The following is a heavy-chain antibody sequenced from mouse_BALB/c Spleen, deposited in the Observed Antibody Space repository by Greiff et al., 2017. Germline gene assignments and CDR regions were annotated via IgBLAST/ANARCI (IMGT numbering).Heavy chain of an antibody. D-gene: IGHD1-1*01. CDR1: GFTFSSYA. V-gene: IGHV5-6-5*01. J-gene: IGHJ1*01. CDR2: ISSGGST. CDR3: AREGLTTVVADWYFDV. Sequence: EVKLMESGGGLVKPGGSLKLSCAASGFTFSSYAMSWVRQTPEKRLEWVASISSGGSTYYPDSVKGRFTISRDNARNILYLQMSSLRSEDTAMYYCAREGLTTVVADWYFDVWGAGTTVTVSS.